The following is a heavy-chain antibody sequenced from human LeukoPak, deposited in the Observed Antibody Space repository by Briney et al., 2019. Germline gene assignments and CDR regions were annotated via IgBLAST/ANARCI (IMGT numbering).Heavy chain of an antibody. CDR2: LSASGTT. D-gene: IGHD6-13*01. CDR3: ARDADGAAQFDP. CDR1: GSSISSYH. Sequence: SETLSLTCTVSGSSISSYHWTWIRQPAGKGLEWIGRLSASGTTNFNPSLKSRVTISGDKTKKQFSLKLSSVTAADTAVYYCARDADGAAQFDPWGQGTLVIVSS. J-gene: IGHJ5*02. V-gene: IGHV4-4*07.